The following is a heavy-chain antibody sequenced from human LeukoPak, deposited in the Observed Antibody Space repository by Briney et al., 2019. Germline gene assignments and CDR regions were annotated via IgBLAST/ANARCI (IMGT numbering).Heavy chain of an antibody. CDR2: LSDTGDSR. V-gene: IGHV3-23*01. CDR3: ARESRESKLANYFYDSSGFSNIDY. CDR1: GFNLSKHP. Sequence: GGSLRLSCAASGFNLSKHPMYWVRQAPGKGLEWVSSLSDTGDSRHYADSVKGRFTISRDNSKGTLFLEVTSLAAEDTAVYYCARESRESKLANYFYDSSGFSNIDYWGQGTLVTVSS. J-gene: IGHJ4*02. D-gene: IGHD3-22*01.